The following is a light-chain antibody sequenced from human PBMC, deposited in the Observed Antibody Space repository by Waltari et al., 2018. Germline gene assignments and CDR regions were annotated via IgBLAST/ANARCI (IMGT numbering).Light chain of an antibody. CDR3: QSADSSGTYEV. J-gene: IGLJ1*01. CDR1: ALPKQF. V-gene: IGLV3-25*03. CDR2: KDT. Sequence: SYELTQPPSVSVSPGQTARITCSGDALPKQFAYWYQQKPGQAPVVVIYKDTERPSGNPGRFSGSSSGTTVTLTISGVQAEDEADYYCQSADSSGTYEVFGTGTKVTVL.